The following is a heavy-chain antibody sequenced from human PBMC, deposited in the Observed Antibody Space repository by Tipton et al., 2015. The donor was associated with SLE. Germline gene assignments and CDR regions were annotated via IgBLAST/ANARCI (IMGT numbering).Heavy chain of an antibody. D-gene: IGHD3-16*01. CDR3: ARVWGRRYSQP. CDR2: IYYSGST. J-gene: IGHJ1*01. CDR1: GGSISSYY. V-gene: IGHV4-59*01. Sequence: TLSLTCTVSGGSISSYYWSWIRQPPGKGLEWIGYIYYSGSTNYNPSLKSRVTISVDTSQNQFSLKLSSVTASDTAVYYCARVWGRRYSQPWGPGTPVTVSS.